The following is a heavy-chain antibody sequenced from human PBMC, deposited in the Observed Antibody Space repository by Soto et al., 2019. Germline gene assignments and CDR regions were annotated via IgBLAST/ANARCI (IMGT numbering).Heavy chain of an antibody. D-gene: IGHD2-2*01. CDR3: ARDIVVVPAANYGMDV. CDR1: GFTFSSYW. Sequence: PGGSLRLSCAASGFTFSSYWMSWVRQAPGKGLEWVANIKQDGSEKYYVDSVKGRFTISRDNAKNSLYLQMNSLRAEDTAVYYCARDIVVVPAANYGMDVWGQGTTVTVSS. V-gene: IGHV3-7*04. CDR2: IKQDGSEK. J-gene: IGHJ6*02.